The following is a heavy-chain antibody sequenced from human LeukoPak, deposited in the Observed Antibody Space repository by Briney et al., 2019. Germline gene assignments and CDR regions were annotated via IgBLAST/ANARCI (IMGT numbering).Heavy chain of an antibody. Sequence: GASVKVSCKASGYTFTSYGISWVRQAPGQGLEWMGWISAYNGNTNYAQKLQGRVTMTTDTSTSTAYMELRSLRSDDTAVYYCARDLSYYDILTGYYRYYYGMDVWGQGTTVTVSS. J-gene: IGHJ6*02. V-gene: IGHV1-18*01. D-gene: IGHD3-9*01. CDR3: ARDLSYYDILTGYYRYYYGMDV. CDR1: GYTFTSYG. CDR2: ISAYNGNT.